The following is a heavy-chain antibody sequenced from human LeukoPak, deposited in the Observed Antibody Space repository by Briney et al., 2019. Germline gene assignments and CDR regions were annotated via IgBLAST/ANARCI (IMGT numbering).Heavy chain of an antibody. Sequence: PSETLSLICTVSGASISNYYWSWIRQPPGKGLECIGYASYSGRTNHNPSLKSRVTISADTSKNQFSLKLTSVTAADTAVYYCARHERGAENLDYWGQGTLVTVSS. CDR2: ASYSGRT. V-gene: IGHV4-59*08. CDR1: GASISNYY. J-gene: IGHJ4*02. D-gene: IGHD1-1*01. CDR3: ARHERGAENLDY.